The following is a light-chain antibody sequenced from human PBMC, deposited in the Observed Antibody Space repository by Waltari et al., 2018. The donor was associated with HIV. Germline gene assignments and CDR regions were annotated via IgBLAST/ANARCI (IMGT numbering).Light chain of an antibody. CDR1: TSDFGRYNS. J-gene: IGLJ2*01. Sequence: QPALTQPASVSGSPGQSVTIPCTGTTSDFGRYNSVSCYQQHPGNVPKVIIYEVTSRPSGVPHRFSGSRSGNTASLTISGLQAEDEAVYYCSTHTTSDTLIFGGGTKLTVL. CDR2: EVT. CDR3: STHTTSDTLI. V-gene: IGLV2-14*03.